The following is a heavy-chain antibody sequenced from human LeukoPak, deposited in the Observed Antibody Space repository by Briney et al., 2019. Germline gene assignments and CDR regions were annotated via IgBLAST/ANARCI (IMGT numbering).Heavy chain of an antibody. V-gene: IGHV4-34*01. D-gene: IGHD2-2*01. CDR2: INHSGST. Sequence: PSETLSLTCAVYGGSFSGYYWSWIRQPPGKGLEWIGEINHSGSTNYNPSHKSRVTISVDTSKNQFSLKLSSVTAADTAVYYCARAPDYCSSTSCYVYYYGMDVWGQGTTVTVSS. CDR1: GGSFSGYY. CDR3: ARAPDYCSSTSCYVYYYGMDV. J-gene: IGHJ6*01.